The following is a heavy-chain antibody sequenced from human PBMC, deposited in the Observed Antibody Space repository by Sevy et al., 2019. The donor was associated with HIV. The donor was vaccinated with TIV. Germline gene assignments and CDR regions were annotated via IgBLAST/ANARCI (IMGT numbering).Heavy chain of an antibody. D-gene: IGHD5-18*01. V-gene: IGHV3-66*01. J-gene: IGHJ4*02. CDR1: GFSVNSNY. CDR3: ARGKSGYGYALNY. Sequence: GGCLRLSCAASGFSVNSNYMTWVRQAPGKGLEGVSVIYSDETTYHADSVKDRFTISRDNSKKMLYLQMSSLRAEDRPLYYCARGKSGYGYALNYWGQGTLVTVSS. CDR2: IYSDETT.